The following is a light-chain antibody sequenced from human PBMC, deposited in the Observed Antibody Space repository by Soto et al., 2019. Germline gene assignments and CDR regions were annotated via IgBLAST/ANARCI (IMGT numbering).Light chain of an antibody. J-gene: IGLJ3*02. CDR3: SSYTSSYTGV. Sequence: QSALTQPASVSGSPGQSITISCTGTSSDVGGYNFVSWYQQHPGKAPKLMIYEVTNRPSGVSNRFSGSKSGNTASLTISGLPAEDEADYYCSSYTSSYTGVFGGGTKVTVL. CDR1: SSDVGGYNF. V-gene: IGLV2-14*01. CDR2: EVT.